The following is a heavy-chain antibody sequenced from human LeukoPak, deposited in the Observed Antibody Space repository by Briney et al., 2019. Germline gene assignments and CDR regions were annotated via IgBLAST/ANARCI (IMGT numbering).Heavy chain of an antibody. CDR3: ARNGGGPVDLEWFSY. D-gene: IGHD3-3*01. J-gene: IGHJ4*02. V-gene: IGHV4-39*01. CDR1: GGSISSSSYY. CDR2: IYYSGNT. Sequence: SETLSLTCTVSGGSISSSSYYWGWIRQPPGKGLEWIGSIYYSGNTYYNPSLKSRVTISVDTSKNQFSLKLSSVTAADTAVYYRARNGGGPVDLEWFSYWGQGTLGTVSS.